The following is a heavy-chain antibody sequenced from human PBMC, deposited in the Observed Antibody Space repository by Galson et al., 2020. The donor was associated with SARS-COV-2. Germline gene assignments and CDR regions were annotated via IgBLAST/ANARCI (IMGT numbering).Heavy chain of an antibody. Sequence: ASVKVSCKASGYTFTGYSMHWVRQAPGQGLEWMGWINPNSGGTNYAQKFQGRVTMTRDTSISTAYMELSRLRSDDTAVYYCARGLWFGELSDVWGQGTTGTGSS. J-gene: IGHJ6*02. D-gene: IGHD3-10*01. CDR3: ARGLWFGELSDV. CDR2: INPNSGGT. CDR1: GYTFTGYS. V-gene: IGHV1-2*02.